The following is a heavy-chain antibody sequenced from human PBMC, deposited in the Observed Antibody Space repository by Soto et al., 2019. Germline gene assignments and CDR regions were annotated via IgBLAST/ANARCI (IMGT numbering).Heavy chain of an antibody. Sequence: PGGSLRLSCAASGFTFSSYAMSWVRQAPGKGLEWVSAISGSGGSTYYADSVKGRFTISRDNSKNTLYLQMNSLRAEDTAVYYCAKDPSIFGVVTINWFDPWGQGTLVTVSS. J-gene: IGHJ5*02. V-gene: IGHV3-23*01. D-gene: IGHD3-3*01. CDR3: AKDPSIFGVVTINWFDP. CDR2: ISGSGGST. CDR1: GFTFSSYA.